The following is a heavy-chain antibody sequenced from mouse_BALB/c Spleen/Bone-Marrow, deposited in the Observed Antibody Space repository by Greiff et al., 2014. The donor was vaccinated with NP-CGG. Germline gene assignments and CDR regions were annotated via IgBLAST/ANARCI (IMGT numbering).Heavy chain of an antibody. CDR1: GFDFSRFW. CDR3: ARLHYYGYRAY. Sequence: DVMLVESGGGLVQPGGSLKLSCAASGFDFSRFWMTWVRQAPGKGLEWIGEINPDSSTINYTPSLKDKFIISRDNAKNTLYLQMSKVRSEDTALYYCARLHYYGYRAYWGQGTSVTVSS. V-gene: IGHV4-1*02. CDR2: INPDSSTI. J-gene: IGHJ4*01. D-gene: IGHD1-2*01.